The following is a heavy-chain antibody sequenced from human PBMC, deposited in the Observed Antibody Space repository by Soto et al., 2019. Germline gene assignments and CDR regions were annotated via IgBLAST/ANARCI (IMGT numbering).Heavy chain of an antibody. V-gene: IGHV1-46*01. CDR3: ARDRCDTTSCYECDY. Sequence: ASVKVSCKASGYTFTGYYMHWVRQAPGRGLEWMGIINPSGGSTRFAQKFQGRVTLTRDTSTSTVYMELSSLRSDDTAVYYCARDRCDTTSCYECDYWGQGTLVTVSS. D-gene: IGHD2-2*01. J-gene: IGHJ4*02. CDR1: GYTFTGYY. CDR2: INPSGGST.